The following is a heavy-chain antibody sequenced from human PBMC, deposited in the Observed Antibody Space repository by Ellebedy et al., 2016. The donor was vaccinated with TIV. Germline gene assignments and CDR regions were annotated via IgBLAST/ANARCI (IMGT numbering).Heavy chain of an antibody. CDR1: GLTFSSHA. CDR2: TSGSGYNP. J-gene: IGHJ3*02. V-gene: IGHV3-23*01. CDR3: ARDPVGVGPAFDI. Sequence: PGGSLRLSCAASGLTFSSHAMRWVRQAPGKGLEWVSSTSGSGYNPYYADSVKGGFTISRDNSKDPLYLQVNSLRAEDTAVYYCARDPVGVGPAFDIWGQGTVVTVSS. D-gene: IGHD4-23*01.